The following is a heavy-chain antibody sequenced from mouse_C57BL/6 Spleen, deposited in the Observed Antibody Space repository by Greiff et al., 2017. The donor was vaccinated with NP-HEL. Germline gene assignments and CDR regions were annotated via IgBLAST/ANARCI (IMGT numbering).Heavy chain of an antibody. J-gene: IGHJ4*01. CDR2: IRLKSDNYAT. D-gene: IGHD1-1*01. CDR1: GFTFSNYW. Sequence: EVKVEESGGGLVQPGGSMKLSCVASGFTFSNYWMNWVRQSPEKGLEWVAQIRLKSDNYATHYAESVKGRFTISRDDSKSSVYLQMNNLRAEDTGIYYCTNYYGSSSSMDYWGQGTSVTVSS. V-gene: IGHV6-3*01. CDR3: TNYYGSSSSMDY.